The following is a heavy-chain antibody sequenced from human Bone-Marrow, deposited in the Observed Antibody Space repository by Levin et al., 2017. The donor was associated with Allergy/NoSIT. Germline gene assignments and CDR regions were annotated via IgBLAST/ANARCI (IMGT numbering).Heavy chain of an antibody. V-gene: IGHV3-30-3*01. CDR1: GFTFSFYS. J-gene: IGHJ6*02. CDR3: ARVSPAFGTIIALYYFYGLDV. D-gene: IGHD3-16*02. Sequence: LSLTCAGSGFTFSFYSMHWFRQAPGKGLEWVAGLSYDGNNDYYGDSVKGRFTISRDNSKNTLFLQMNILRPEDTAVYYCARVSPAFGTIIALYYFYGLDVWGQGTTVIVSS. CDR2: LSYDGNND.